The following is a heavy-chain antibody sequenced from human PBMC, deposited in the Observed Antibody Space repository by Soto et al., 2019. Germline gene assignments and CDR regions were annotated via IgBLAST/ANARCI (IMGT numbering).Heavy chain of an antibody. CDR1: GGTFSSYA. CDR2: IIPIFGTA. CDR3: ASMEPFYYDSSGYYPF. V-gene: IGHV1-69*06. D-gene: IGHD3-22*01. Sequence: SVKVSCKASGGTFSSYAISWVRQAPGQGLEWMGGIIPIFGTANYAQKFQGRVTITADKSTSTAYMELSSLRSEDTAVYYCASMEPFYYDSSGYYPFWGQGTLVTVSS. J-gene: IGHJ4*01.